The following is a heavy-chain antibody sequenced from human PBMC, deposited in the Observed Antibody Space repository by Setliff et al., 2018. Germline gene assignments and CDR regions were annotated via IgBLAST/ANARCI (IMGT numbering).Heavy chain of an antibody. CDR3: ARELRSPYWHLDS. V-gene: IGHV1-69*13. Sequence: SVKVSCKSSGGTFSSSGITWVRRAPGQGLQWLGRFIPILGATNYAQNFQGRVTITADESTSTDYMELRSLRSDDTAVYYCARELRSPYWHLDSWGQGTQVTVSS. CDR2: FIPILGAT. J-gene: IGHJ5*01. CDR1: GGTFSSSG. D-gene: IGHD3-16*01.